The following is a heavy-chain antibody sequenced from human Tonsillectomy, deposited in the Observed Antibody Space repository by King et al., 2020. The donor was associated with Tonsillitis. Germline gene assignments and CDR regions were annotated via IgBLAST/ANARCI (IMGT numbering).Heavy chain of an antibody. J-gene: IGHJ5*02. D-gene: IGHD3-3*01. V-gene: IGHV1-18*01. CDR1: GYNFTSYG. CDR2: ISAYNGNT. Sequence: QLVQFGAEVKKPWASVKVSCKGAGYNFTSYGISCGRQAPVQGLVWIGWISAYNGNTNYAQKLPGRGTMTTDTSTSTAYMGLRSLRSDDTAVYYCARDYDDFWSGSGGWFDPWGQGTLVTVSS. CDR3: ARDYDDFWSGSGGWFDP.